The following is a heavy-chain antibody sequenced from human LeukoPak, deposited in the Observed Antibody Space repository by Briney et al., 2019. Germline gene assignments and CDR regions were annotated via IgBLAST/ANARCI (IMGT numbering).Heavy chain of an antibody. Sequence: PGGSLRLSCAASGFTFSSYGMHWVRQAPGKGLEWVAFIRYDGGNKYYADSVKGRFTISRGSSKNTLYLQMNSLRAEDTAVYYCARVVPAAIRAYYYYMDVWGKGTTVTVSS. CDR2: IRYDGGNK. CDR3: ARVVPAAIRAYYYYMDV. J-gene: IGHJ6*03. CDR1: GFTFSSYG. D-gene: IGHD2-2*02. V-gene: IGHV3-30*02.